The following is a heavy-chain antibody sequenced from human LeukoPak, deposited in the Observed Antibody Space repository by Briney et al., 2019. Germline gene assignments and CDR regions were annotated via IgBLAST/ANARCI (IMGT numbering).Heavy chain of an antibody. V-gene: IGHV5-51*01. CDR3: ATPLYGDYRVGFYFDY. D-gene: IGHD4-17*01. CDR2: IYPGDSDT. Sequence: GESLKISCKGSGYNFSDYWIAWVRQKPGKGLEWMGSIYPGDSDTRYSPSFEGQVTISVDKSISTAYLQWSSLQASDTAIYYCATPLYGDYRVGFYFDYWGQGTLVTVSS. CDR1: GYNFSDYW. J-gene: IGHJ4*02.